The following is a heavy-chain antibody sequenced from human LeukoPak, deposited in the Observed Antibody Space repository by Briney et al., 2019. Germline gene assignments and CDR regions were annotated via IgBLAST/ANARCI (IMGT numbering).Heavy chain of an antibody. D-gene: IGHD7-27*01. CDR2: TSLDGSNK. CDR3: ARDLTLGKPDYFDH. J-gene: IGHJ4*02. Sequence: GGSLRLSWVASGFSFTNYDIHWASQAPGRGMEWVAVTSLDGSNKLYTDTVRGRFIISRDNSKNTVYLQMDSLRAEDTAVYYCARDLTLGKPDYFDHWGQGTLVTVSS. V-gene: IGHV3-30-3*01. CDR1: GFSFTNYD.